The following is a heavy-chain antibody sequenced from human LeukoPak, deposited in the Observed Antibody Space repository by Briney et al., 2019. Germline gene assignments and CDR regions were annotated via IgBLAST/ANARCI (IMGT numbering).Heavy chain of an antibody. Sequence: VKVPCMRSRYTFISYGIIWVRPAPAQELEGLGWISDYYCNTAYAPKPQGRLTMTTDTSQSPAYMEPKIVHCHDTAVYYCSIHLGDYYYILTSTSPWSNGMDVWGEGTTVTVSS. CDR1: RYTFISYG. D-gene: IGHD3-9*01. J-gene: IGHJ6*01. CDR3: SIHLGDYYYILTSTSPWSNGMDV. CDR2: ISDYYCNT. V-gene: IGHV1-18*01.